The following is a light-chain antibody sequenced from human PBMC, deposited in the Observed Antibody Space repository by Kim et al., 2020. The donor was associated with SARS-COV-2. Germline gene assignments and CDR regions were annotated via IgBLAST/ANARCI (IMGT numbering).Light chain of an antibody. J-gene: IGLJ3*02. CDR2: YDS. CDR1: NIGSKS. V-gene: IGLV3-21*04. Sequence: SYELTQPPSVSVAPGKTARITCGGNNIGSKSVHWYQQKPGQAPVLVIYYDSDRPSGIPERFSGSNSGNTATLTISRVEAGDEADCYCQVWDTSSDHWVFG. CDR3: QVWDTSSDHWV.